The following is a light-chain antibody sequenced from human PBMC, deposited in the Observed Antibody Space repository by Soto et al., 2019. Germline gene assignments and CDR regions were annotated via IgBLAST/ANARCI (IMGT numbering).Light chain of an antibody. CDR2: GAS. CDR3: QQYNNWPFS. J-gene: IGKJ5*01. Sequence: EIVWTQSPGTLSLSPVERATLSCMASQSVDSSYLAWYHQRPGQAPRLLIYGASSRATGIPDRFSGSGSGTDFTLTISGLQSEDSAVYFCQQYNNWPFSFGQGTRLEIK. CDR1: QSVDSSY. V-gene: IGKV3-20*01.